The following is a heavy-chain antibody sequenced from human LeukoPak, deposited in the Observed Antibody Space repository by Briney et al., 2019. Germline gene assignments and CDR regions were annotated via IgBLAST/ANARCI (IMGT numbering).Heavy chain of an antibody. CDR3: ARGGGLNCGGDCYLFDY. J-gene: IGHJ4*02. D-gene: IGHD2-21*02. V-gene: IGHV1-46*01. Sequence: ASVKVSCKASGYTFTGYYMHWVRQAPGQGLEWMGIINPSGGSTSYAQKFQGRVTMTRDTSTSTVYMELSSLRSEDTAVYYCARGGGLNCGGDCYLFDYWGQGTLVTVSS. CDR1: GYTFTGYY. CDR2: INPSGGST.